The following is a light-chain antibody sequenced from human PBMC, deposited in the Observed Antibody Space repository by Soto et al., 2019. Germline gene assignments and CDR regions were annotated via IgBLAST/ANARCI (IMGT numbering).Light chain of an antibody. CDR1: SGDVGGYYY. Sequence: QSALTQPASVSGSPGQSITISCTGTSGDVGGYYYVSWYQQLPGKAPKLMISEVSNRPSGVSNRFSGSKTGTSASLTISGLRPEDEAHYYCAAYTGNLNGPVFGGGTQLTVL. CDR3: AAYTGNLNGPV. V-gene: IGLV2-14*01. CDR2: EVS. J-gene: IGLJ7*01.